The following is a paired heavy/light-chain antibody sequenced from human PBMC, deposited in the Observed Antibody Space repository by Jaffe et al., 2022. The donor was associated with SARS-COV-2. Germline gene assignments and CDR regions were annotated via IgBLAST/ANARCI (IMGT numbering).Light chain of an antibody. J-gene: IGKJ3*01. CDR1: QSVFFTSINKND. CDR2: WAY. Sequence: DIVMTQSPASLAVSLGERASISCKSSQSVFFTSINKNDLAWYQQKPGQPPKLLIYWAYTREVGVPDRFSGSGSGTNFTLTISSLQAEDVAVYYCQQYYSIPPTFGPGTKVDIK. V-gene: IGKV4-1*01. CDR3: QQYYSIPPT.
Heavy chain of an antibody. CDR3: ARDHPGEYTDYYAFHI. J-gene: IGHJ3*02. CDR1: GYTFTNYG. V-gene: IGHV1-18*01. CDR2: ISGSTGNT. D-gene: IGHD5-12*01. Sequence: QVQLVQSGGEVKKPGASVKVSCKASGYTFTNYGISWVRQAPGQGLEWMGWISGSTGNTKYAEKFKGRVTMTTDTSTTTAYMELESLRSDDTAFYYCARDHPGEYTDYYAFHIWGQGTMVTVSS.